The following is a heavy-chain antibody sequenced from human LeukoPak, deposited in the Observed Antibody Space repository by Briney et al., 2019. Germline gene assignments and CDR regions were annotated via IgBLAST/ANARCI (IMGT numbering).Heavy chain of an antibody. D-gene: IGHD3-10*01. CDR1: GGSFSGYY. CDR3: ARGYGSGSSYYYYGMDV. Sequence: SETLSLTCAVYGGSFSGYYWGWIRQPPGKGLEWIGEINHSGSTNYNPSLKSRVTISGDTSQNQFSLKLSSVTAADTAVYYCARGYGSGSSYYYYGMDVWGQGTTVTVSS. CDR2: INHSGST. V-gene: IGHV4-34*01. J-gene: IGHJ6*02.